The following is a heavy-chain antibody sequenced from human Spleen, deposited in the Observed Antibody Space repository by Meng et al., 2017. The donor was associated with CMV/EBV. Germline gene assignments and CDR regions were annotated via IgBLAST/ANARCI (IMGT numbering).Heavy chain of an antibody. CDR3: ARDRTSVRGLTTEAA. Sequence: SGYTFTSYGINWVRQAPGQGLEWMGGIIPIFGTPNYAQKFRGRVTITTDESTTTVYMELSSLRSDDTALYYCARDRTSVRGLTTEAAWGQGTLVTVSS. CDR2: IIPIFGTP. J-gene: IGHJ5*02. CDR1: GYTFTSYG. V-gene: IGHV1-69*05. D-gene: IGHD3-10*01.